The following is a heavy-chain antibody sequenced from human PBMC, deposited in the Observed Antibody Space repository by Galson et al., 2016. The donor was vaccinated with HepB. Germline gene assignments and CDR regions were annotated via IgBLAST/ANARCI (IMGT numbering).Heavy chain of an antibody. CDR2: INPTSGDT. Sequence: SVKVSCKASGYTLSDYFMHWVRQAPGQGLEWLGRINPTSGDTKYSQKFQGRVTVTRDTSINTAYMGVTRLRPDDTAVYYCAKQYQLLRFDPWGQGTLVTVSS. D-gene: IGHD2-2*01. V-gene: IGHV1-2*02. J-gene: IGHJ5*02. CDR1: GYTLSDYF. CDR3: AKQYQLLRFDP.